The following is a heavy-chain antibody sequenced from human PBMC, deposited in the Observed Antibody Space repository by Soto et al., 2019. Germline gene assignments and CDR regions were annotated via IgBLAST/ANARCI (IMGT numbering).Heavy chain of an antibody. CDR1: GYIFTDYY. CDR3: ARVQLSGRHRPDY. D-gene: IGHD1-26*01. V-gene: IGHV1-2*06. CDR2: INPNSGGT. Sequence: ASVKVSCKASGYIFTDYYMHWVRQAPGQELGWMGRINPNSGGTNYAQKFQGRVTMTRDTSISTAYTELSSLRSEDMATYYCARVQLSGRHRPDYWGQGTLVTVSS. J-gene: IGHJ4*02.